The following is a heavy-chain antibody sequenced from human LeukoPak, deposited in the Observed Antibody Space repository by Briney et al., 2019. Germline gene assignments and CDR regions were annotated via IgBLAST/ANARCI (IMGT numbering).Heavy chain of an antibody. CDR3: ARRKTQLWLHPNYFDY. D-gene: IGHD5-18*01. Sequence: SETLSLTCTVSGGSISSYYWSWIRQPPGKGLEWIGEINHSGSTNYNPSLKSRVTISVDTSKNQFSLKLSSVTAADTAVYSCARRKTQLWLHPNYFDYWGQGTLVTVSS. CDR2: INHSGST. CDR1: GGSISSYY. V-gene: IGHV4-34*01. J-gene: IGHJ4*02.